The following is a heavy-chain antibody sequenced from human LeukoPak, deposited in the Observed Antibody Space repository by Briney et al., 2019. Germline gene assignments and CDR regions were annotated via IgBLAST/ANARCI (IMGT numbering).Heavy chain of an antibody. D-gene: IGHD3-9*01. CDR3: ARVGLRYFNWLLPTNFDY. CDR2: ISYDGSNK. CDR1: GFTFSSYA. J-gene: IGHJ4*02. Sequence: GGSLRLSCAASGFTFSSYAMHWVRQAPGKGLVWVAVISYDGSNKYYADSVKGRFTISRDNSKNTLYLQMNSLRAEDTAVYYCARVGLRYFNWLLPTNFDYWGQGTLVTVSS. V-gene: IGHV3-30*04.